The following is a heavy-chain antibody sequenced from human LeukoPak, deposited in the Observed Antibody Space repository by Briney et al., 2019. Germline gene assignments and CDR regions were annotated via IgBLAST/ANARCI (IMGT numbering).Heavy chain of an antibody. J-gene: IGHJ5*02. D-gene: IGHD2/OR15-2a*01. CDR2: IYHSGST. CDR3: ARQPYRYFWFEP. V-gene: IGHV4-38-2*01. Sequence: PSETLSLTCAVSGYSISSGYYWGWIRQPPGKGLEWIGSIYHSGSTYYNPSLKIRVTIAVDTSKNQFSLKLSSVTAADSAVDYWARQPYRYFWFEPWGQGTLVTVSS. CDR1: GYSISSGYY.